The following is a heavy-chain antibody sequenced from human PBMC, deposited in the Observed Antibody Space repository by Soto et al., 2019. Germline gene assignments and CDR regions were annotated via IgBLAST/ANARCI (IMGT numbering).Heavy chain of an antibody. CDR3: ARTYGSGSYYNRNYYYYGMDV. Sequence: PSETLSLTCAVYGGSFSGYYWSWIRQPPGKGLEWIGEINHSGSTNYNPSLKSRVTISVDKSKNQFSLKLSSVTAADTAVYYCARTYGSGSYYNRNYYYYGMDVWGQGTTVTVSS. CDR2: INHSGST. J-gene: IGHJ6*02. D-gene: IGHD3-10*01. CDR1: GGSFSGYY. V-gene: IGHV4-34*01.